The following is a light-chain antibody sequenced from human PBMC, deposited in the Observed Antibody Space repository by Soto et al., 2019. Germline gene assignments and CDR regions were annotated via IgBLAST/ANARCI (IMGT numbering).Light chain of an antibody. CDR2: ATS. CDR1: QNINNS. CDR3: QHSYNTFSLT. Sequence: DIQMTQSPSSLSASVGDRVSITCRASQNINNSLNWYQHKPGRAPKLLIYATSTLHTGVPSRFSGSGSGTHFSLTIRGLQREDFATYPCQHSYNTFSLTFGGGTKVDIK. V-gene: IGKV1-39*01. J-gene: IGKJ4*01.